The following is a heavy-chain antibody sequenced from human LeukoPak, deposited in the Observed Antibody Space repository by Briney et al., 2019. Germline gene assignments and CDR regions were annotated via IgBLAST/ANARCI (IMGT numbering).Heavy chain of an antibody. CDR2: ISAYNGNT. J-gene: IGHJ4*02. V-gene: IGHV1-18*01. CDR3: ARDFIVATSFDY. Sequence: ASVKVSCKASGYTFTSYGISWVRQAPGQGLEWMGWISAYNGNTNYAQKLQGRVTMTTDTSTSTAYTELRSLRSDDTAVYYCARDFIVATSFDYWGQGTLVTVSS. D-gene: IGHD5-12*01. CDR1: GYTFTSYG.